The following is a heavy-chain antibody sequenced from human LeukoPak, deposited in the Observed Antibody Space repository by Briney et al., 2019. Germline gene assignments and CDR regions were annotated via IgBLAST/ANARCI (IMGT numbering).Heavy chain of an antibody. CDR3: ARDQGYYDSSGYYTPPRYYFDY. D-gene: IGHD3-22*01. CDR2: INPSGGST. V-gene: IGHV1-46*01. CDR1: GYTFTSYY. J-gene: IGHJ4*02. Sequence: ASVTVSCKASGYTFTSYYMHRVRQAPGQGLEWMGIINPSGGSTSYAQKFQGRVTMTRDTSTSTVYMELSSLRSEDTAVYYCARDQGYYDSSGYYTPPRYYFDYWGQGTLVTVSS.